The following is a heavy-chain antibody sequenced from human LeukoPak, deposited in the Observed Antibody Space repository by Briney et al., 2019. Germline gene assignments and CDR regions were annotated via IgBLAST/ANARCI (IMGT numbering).Heavy chain of an antibody. D-gene: IGHD6-19*01. CDR1: GFTFSSYS. Sequence: PGGSLRLSCSASGFTFSSYSMNWVRPAPGKGLEWVSSISISSSYIYYADSVKGTFTISRYNATTSLYLQMNSLRAEDTAVYYCARDGVLRSSGWYHFYYWGQGTLVTASS. CDR3: ARDGVLRSSGWYHFYY. J-gene: IGHJ4*02. V-gene: IGHV3-21*01. CDR2: ISISSSYI.